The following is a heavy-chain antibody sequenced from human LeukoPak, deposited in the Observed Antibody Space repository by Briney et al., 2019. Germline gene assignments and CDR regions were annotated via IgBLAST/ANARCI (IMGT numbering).Heavy chain of an antibody. V-gene: IGHV4-39*01. J-gene: IGHJ4*02. CDR1: GVSISSSNSY. Sequence: SETLSLTCTVSGVSISSSNSYWGWIRQPPGKGLEWIGSIYYSGNTYYNASLKSQVSISIDTSKNQFSLRLTSVTAADTAVYYCARYRVEDSYGEYYFDYWGQGTLVTVSS. D-gene: IGHD5-18*01. CDR2: IYYSGNT. CDR3: ARYRVEDSYGEYYFDY.